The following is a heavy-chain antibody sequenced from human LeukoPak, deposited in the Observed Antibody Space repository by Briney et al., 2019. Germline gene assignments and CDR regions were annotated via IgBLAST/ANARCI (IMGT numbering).Heavy chain of an antibody. CDR2: ISGSGGST. CDR1: GFTFNSYA. CDR3: AKELEVVPAEGWFDP. V-gene: IGHV3-23*01. J-gene: IGHJ5*02. Sequence: GGSLRLSCAASGFTFNSYAMSWVRQAPGKGLEWVSAISGSGGSTYHADSVKVRFTISRDNSKDTLYLQMNSLRAEDTAVYYCAKELEVVPAEGWFDPWGQGTLVTVSS. D-gene: IGHD2-2*01.